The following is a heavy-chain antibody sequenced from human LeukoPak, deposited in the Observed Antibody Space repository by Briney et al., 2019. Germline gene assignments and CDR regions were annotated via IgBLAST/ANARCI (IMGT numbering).Heavy chain of an antibody. Sequence: GGSLSLSCAASGFTFSSSAMHWVRQAPDKGLEWVAVISYDGSNKYYADSVKGRFTISRDNSKNTLYLQMNSLRADDTAVYYCARYRDSSGWYEGFDYWGQGTLVTVSS. J-gene: IGHJ4*02. CDR2: ISYDGSNK. CDR1: GFTFSSSA. V-gene: IGHV3-30-3*01. CDR3: ARYRDSSGWYEGFDY. D-gene: IGHD6-19*01.